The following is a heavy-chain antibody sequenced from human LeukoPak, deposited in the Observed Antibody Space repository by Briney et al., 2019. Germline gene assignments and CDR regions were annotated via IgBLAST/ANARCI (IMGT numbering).Heavy chain of an antibody. Sequence: GESLKISCNGSGYNFSNYWIGWVRHLPGRGLEWMGTIFPDDSDTRYSPSFRGQVTMSADRSINTAYLHWRSLKASDTAMYYCAKTYCGSTSCPFDWWGQGTLVTVSS. V-gene: IGHV5-51*01. J-gene: IGHJ4*02. CDR2: IFPDDSDT. D-gene: IGHD2-2*01. CDR3: AKTYCGSTSCPFDW. CDR1: GYNFSNYW.